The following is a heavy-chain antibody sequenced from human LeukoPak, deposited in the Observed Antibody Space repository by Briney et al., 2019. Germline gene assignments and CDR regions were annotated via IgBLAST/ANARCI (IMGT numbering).Heavy chain of an antibody. V-gene: IGHV3-21*01. Sequence: GESLRLSCVASGFTFSSYTMHWVRQAPGKGLEWVSTISRTSAYIYSADSLKGRFTISRDNVKNSLFLQMNSLRAEDTAVYYCARAEPSYSSSWYGFDYWGQGTLVTVSP. D-gene: IGHD6-13*01. CDR2: ISRTSAYI. CDR3: ARAEPSYSSSWYGFDY. CDR1: GFTFSSYT. J-gene: IGHJ4*02.